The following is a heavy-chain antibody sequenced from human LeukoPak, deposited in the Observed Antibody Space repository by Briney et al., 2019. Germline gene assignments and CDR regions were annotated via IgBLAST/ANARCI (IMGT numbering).Heavy chain of an antibody. CDR2: ISGSGATT. V-gene: IGHV3-23*01. CDR3: ARDSKTFDP. J-gene: IGHJ5*02. Sequence: GGSLRLSCAASEFTFSNYAMNWVRQAPGKGLEWVSGISGSGATTYYADSVKGRFTISRDNSKNTLYLQMNSLRAEDTAVYYCARDSKTFDPWGQGTLVTVSS. CDR1: EFTFSNYA.